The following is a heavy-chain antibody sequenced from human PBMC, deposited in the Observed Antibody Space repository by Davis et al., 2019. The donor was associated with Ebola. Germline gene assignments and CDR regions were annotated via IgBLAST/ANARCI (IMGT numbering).Heavy chain of an antibody. J-gene: IGHJ4*02. CDR1: GFTFSNYG. Sequence: GGSLRLSCAASGFTFSNYGMNWVRQAPGKGLEWIAFISHDGRNIPYAGSVKGRFTISRDNSKDTLYLQMSSLRTEDTAVYYCARDAYDVLTGSSFDFWGLGTLVTVSS. CDR2: ISHDGRNI. CDR3: ARDAYDVLTGSSFDF. V-gene: IGHV3-30*03. D-gene: IGHD3-9*01.